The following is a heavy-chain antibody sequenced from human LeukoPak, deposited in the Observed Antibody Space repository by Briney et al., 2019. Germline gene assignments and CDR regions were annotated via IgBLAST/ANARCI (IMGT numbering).Heavy chain of an antibody. V-gene: IGHV3-23*01. CDR3: ARKSASGNYPLDY. CDR1: GFNFGSYS. Sequence: PGGSLRLSSAASGFNFGSYSMTWVRQAPGKGLQWVSVISADSATTFYADSVNGRFTISRYNAKNTVFLQMSSLRAEDTALYYCARKSASGNYPLDYWGQGTLVTVS. J-gene: IGHJ4*02. D-gene: IGHD3-10*01. CDR2: ISADSATT.